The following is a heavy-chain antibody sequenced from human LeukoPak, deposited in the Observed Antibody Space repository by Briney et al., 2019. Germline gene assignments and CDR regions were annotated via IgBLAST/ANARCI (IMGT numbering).Heavy chain of an antibody. CDR1: GYTFTSYY. J-gene: IGHJ3*02. CDR3: ARDPSGTGSSSWSKDAFDI. D-gene: IGHD6-13*01. Sequence: ASVKVSCKASGYTFTSYYMHWVRQAPGQGLEWMGIINPSGGSTSYAQKFQGRVTMTRDTSTSTVYMELSSLRSEDTAVYYCARDPSGTGSSSWSKDAFDIWGQGTMVPVSS. V-gene: IGHV1-46*01. CDR2: INPSGGST.